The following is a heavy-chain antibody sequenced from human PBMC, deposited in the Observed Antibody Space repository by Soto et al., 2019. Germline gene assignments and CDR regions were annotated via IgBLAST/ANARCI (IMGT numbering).Heavy chain of an antibody. CDR2: IKSKSDDGTT. J-gene: IGHJ5*01. Sequence: GGSLRLSCVGSAFIFSNVWTNWVRQAPRKGLGWVGHIKSKSDDGTTDYAAPVKGRFTISRDDSKNTLYLEMNSLQSEDTALYYCNTYGVGATNSWFDPWGQGTLVTVSS. D-gene: IGHD1-26*01. V-gene: IGHV3-15*01. CDR1: AFIFSNVW. CDR3: NTYGVGATNSWFDP.